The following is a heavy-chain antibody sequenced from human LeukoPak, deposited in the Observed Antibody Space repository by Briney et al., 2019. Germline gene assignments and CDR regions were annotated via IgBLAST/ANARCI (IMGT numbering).Heavy chain of an antibody. CDR2: ISSSGSTI. CDR1: GFTFSSYE. D-gene: IGHD1-26*01. J-gene: IGHJ4*02. CDR3: AREGGSIRYFDY. V-gene: IGHV3-48*03. Sequence: GGSLRLPCAASGFTFSSYEMNWVRQAPGKGLEWVSYISSSGSTIYYADSVKGRFTISRDNAKNSLYLQMNSLRAEDTAVYYCAREGGSIRYFDYWGQGTLVTVSS.